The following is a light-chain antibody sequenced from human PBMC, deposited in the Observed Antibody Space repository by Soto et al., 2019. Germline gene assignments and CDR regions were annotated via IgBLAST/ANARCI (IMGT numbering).Light chain of an antibody. CDR3: QHYNSYPIT. V-gene: IGKV1-5*03. Sequence: DIQMTQSPSTLSASVGDRVTITCRASQSISSWLAWYQQKPGKAPKLLIYKASSLESGVPSRFSGSGSGTKFTLTISSLQPDDFATYYCQHYNSYPITFGPGTKVDIK. CDR2: KAS. J-gene: IGKJ3*01. CDR1: QSISSW.